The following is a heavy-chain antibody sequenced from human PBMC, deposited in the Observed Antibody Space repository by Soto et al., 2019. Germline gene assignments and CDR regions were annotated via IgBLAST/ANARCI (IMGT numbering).Heavy chain of an antibody. CDR3: ARSPYYYDSSGYYYWTGRGAFDI. Sequence: ASVKVSCKASGGTFSSYAISWVRQAPGQGLEWMGGIIPIFGTANYAQKFQGRVTITADESTSTAYMELSSLRSEDTAVYYCARSPYYYDSSGYYYWTGRGAFDIWGQGTMVTVSS. J-gene: IGHJ3*02. CDR1: GGTFSSYA. CDR2: IIPIFGTA. D-gene: IGHD3-22*01. V-gene: IGHV1-69*13.